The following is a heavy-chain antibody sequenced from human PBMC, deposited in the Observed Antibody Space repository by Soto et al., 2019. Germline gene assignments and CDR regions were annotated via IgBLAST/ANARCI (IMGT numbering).Heavy chain of an antibody. J-gene: IGHJ5*01. CDR2: IRSKTNDYAT. D-gene: IGHD2-21*02. V-gene: IGHV3-73*02. CDR1: GFTFSDSA. Sequence: EVQLVESGGGLVQPGGSLKLSCAAFGFTFSDSAMHWVRHASGKGLEWVGRIRSKTNDYATRYAASVKGRFTISRDDSKNTAYLQMNNVRAEDTAVYYCTRPDSASYCGGDCYLYSWFDSWGQGALVTVSS. CDR3: TRPDSASYCGGDCYLYSWFDS.